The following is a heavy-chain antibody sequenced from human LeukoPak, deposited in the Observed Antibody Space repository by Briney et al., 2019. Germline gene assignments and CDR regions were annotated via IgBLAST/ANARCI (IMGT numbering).Heavy chain of an antibody. Sequence: ASVKVSCQASGGTFSIYAISWVRQAPGQGHEWMGRVIPILGIANYAQKFQGRVTITADKSTSTAYMELSSLRSEDTAVYYCARNYGGNPRPLDYWGQGTLVTVSS. D-gene: IGHD4-23*01. CDR3: ARNYGGNPRPLDY. J-gene: IGHJ4*02. V-gene: IGHV1-69*04. CDR1: GGTFSIYA. CDR2: VIPILGIA.